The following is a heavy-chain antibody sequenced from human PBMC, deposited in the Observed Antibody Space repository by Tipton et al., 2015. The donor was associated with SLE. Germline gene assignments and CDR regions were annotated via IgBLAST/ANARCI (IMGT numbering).Heavy chain of an antibody. Sequence: TLSLTCVVSGGSIANNNYWGWIRQPPGKGLEWVGTVYYTGNTFYNPSLKSRVTISEDTSTNQFSLRRTSLTAADTAVYFCARQMSPGLAEGLDSWGQGMLVTVSS. J-gene: IGHJ5*01. D-gene: IGHD5-24*01. CDR1: GGSIANNNY. V-gene: IGHV4-39*07. CDR3: ARQMSPGLAEGLDS. CDR2: VYYTGNT.